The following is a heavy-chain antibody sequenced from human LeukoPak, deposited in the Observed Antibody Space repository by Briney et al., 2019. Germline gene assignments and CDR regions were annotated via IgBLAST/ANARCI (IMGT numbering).Heavy chain of an antibody. CDR2: ISSGGRTI. Sequence: GGSLRLSCAASGFTFSDYYMSWIRQAPGKGLEWVSYISSGGRTIYYADSVKGRFTMSRDNARNSVYLQMNSLRVEDTAVYYCARPVVAATTPDTFDIWGQGTMVTVSS. D-gene: IGHD2-15*01. V-gene: IGHV3-11*04. J-gene: IGHJ3*02. CDR3: ARPVVAATTPDTFDI. CDR1: GFTFSDYY.